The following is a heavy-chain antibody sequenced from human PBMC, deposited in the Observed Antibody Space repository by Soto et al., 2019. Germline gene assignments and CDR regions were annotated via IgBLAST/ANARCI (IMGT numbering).Heavy chain of an antibody. CDR3: SCGDDSSVRY. J-gene: IGHJ4*02. D-gene: IGHD3-22*01. V-gene: IGHV3-33*01. Sequence: QVQLVESGGGVVQPGRSLRLSCAASGFTFSSYGMHWVRQAPGKGLEWVAVIWYDGSNKYYADSVKGRFTIYRDNSKNTLYLQMNSLRAEDTAVYYCSCGDDSSVRYWGQGTLVTVSS. CDR2: IWYDGSNK. CDR1: GFTFSSYG.